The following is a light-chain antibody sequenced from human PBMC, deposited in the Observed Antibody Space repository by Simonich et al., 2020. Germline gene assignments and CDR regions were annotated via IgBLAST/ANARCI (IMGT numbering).Light chain of an antibody. CDR2: EGS. V-gene: IGLV2-23*01. CDR3: CSYAGSSTVV. CDR1: SSDVGSYNL. Sequence: QSALTQPASVSGSPGQSITISCTGTSSDVGSYNLVSCYQQPPGKAPKLMIYEGSKRPSGVANRVSGSKSGNTASLTISGLQAEDEADYYCCSYAGSSTVVFGGGTKLTVL. J-gene: IGLJ2*01.